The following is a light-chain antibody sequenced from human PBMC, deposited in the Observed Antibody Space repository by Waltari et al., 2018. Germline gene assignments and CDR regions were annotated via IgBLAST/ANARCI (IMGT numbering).Light chain of an antibody. CDR1: SSDVGGYNY. J-gene: IGLJ2*01. CDR2: DVS. Sequence: QSALTQPASVSVSPGQSITISCTGTSSDVGGYNYVPWYQQHPGKAPKLMIYDVSNRPSGVSNRFSGSNSGNTASLTISGLQAEDEADYYCSSYTTSSTVVFGGGTKLTVL. V-gene: IGLV2-14*03. CDR3: SSYTTSSTVV.